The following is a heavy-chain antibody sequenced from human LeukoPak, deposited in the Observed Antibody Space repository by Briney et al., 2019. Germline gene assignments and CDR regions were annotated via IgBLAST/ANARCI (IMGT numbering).Heavy chain of an antibody. CDR1: GYTFTSYD. Sequence: ASVKVSCKASGYTFTSYDINWVRQATGQGLEWMGWMNPNNGNTNYAQKLQGRVTMTTDTSTSTAYMELRSLRSDDTAVYYCARVPTDYYGSGSYFFDYWGQGTLVTVSS. CDR2: MNPNNGNT. V-gene: IGHV1-18*01. D-gene: IGHD3-10*01. CDR3: ARVPTDYYGSGSYFFDY. J-gene: IGHJ4*02.